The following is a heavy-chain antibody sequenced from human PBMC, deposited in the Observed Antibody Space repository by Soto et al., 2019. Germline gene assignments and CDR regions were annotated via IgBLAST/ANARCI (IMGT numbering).Heavy chain of an antibody. CDR1: GGTFSSYA. J-gene: IGHJ6*02. CDR3: ARGVWFGELLSPYGMDV. D-gene: IGHD3-10*01. CDR2: IIPIFGTA. Sequence: ASVKVSCKASGGTFSSYAISWVRQAPGQGLEWMGGIIPIFGTANYAQKFQGRVTITADKSTSTAYMELSSLRSEDTAVYYCARGVWFGELLSPYGMDVWGQGTTVTVSS. V-gene: IGHV1-69*06.